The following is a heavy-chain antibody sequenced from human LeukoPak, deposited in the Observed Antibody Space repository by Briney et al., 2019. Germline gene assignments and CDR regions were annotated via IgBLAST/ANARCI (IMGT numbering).Heavy chain of an antibody. Sequence: PGGSLRLSCAASGFTFSSYSMNWVRQAPGKGLVWVSRINSDGSSTSYADSVKGRFTISRDNAKNTLYLQMNSLRAEDTAVYYCARGGSYTPDAFDIWGQGTMVTVSS. CDR1: GFTFSSYS. CDR2: INSDGSST. V-gene: IGHV3-74*01. D-gene: IGHD1-26*01. J-gene: IGHJ3*02. CDR3: ARGGSYTPDAFDI.